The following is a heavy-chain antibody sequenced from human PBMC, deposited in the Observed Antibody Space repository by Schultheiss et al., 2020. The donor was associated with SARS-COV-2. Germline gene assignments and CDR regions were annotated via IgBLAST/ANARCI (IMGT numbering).Heavy chain of an antibody. CDR2: ISSSGSTI. V-gene: IGHV3-48*04. J-gene: IGHJ4*02. CDR1: GFTFSSYG. CDR3: ARDKPLYCGGDCYSGLVY. Sequence: GGSLRLSCAASGFTFSSYGMHWVRQAPGKGLEWVSYISSSGSTIYYADSVKGRFTISRDNAKNSLYLQMNSLRAEDTAVYYCARDKPLYCGGDCYSGLVYWGQGTLVTVSS. D-gene: IGHD2-21*02.